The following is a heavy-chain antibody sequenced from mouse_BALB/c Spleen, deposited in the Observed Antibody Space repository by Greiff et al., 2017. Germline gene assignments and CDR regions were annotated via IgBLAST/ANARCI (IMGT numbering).Heavy chain of an antibody. CDR2: ISSGGSYT. D-gene: IGHD2-3*01. J-gene: IGHJ3*01. V-gene: IGHV5-6-4*01. Sequence: LVESGGGLVKPGGSLKLSCAASGFTFSSYTMSWVRQTPEKRLEWVATISSGGSYTYYPDSVKGRFTISRDNAKNTLYLQMSSLKSEDTAMYYCTRGDGYSFAYWGQGTLVTVSA. CDR1: GFTFSSYT. CDR3: TRGDGYSFAY.